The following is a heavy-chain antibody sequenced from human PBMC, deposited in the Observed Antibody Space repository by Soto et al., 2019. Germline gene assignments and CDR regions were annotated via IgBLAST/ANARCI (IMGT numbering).Heavy chain of an antibody. Sequence: SETLSLTCTVSGGSISSSSYYWCWIRQPPGKGLEWIGSIYYSGSTDYNPSLKSRVTISVDTSKSQFSLKLSSVTAADTAVYYCASQSITMVRGVIVVWLDPWGQGTLVTVSS. CDR1: GGSISSSSYY. J-gene: IGHJ5*02. D-gene: IGHD3-10*01. V-gene: IGHV4-39*01. CDR2: IYYSGST. CDR3: ASQSITMVRGVIVVWLDP.